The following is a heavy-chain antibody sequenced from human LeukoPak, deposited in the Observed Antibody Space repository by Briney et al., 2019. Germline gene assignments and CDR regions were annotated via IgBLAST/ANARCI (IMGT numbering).Heavy chain of an antibody. CDR3: ARDLEYCSTTSCFT. Sequence: SETLSLTCNVSGDSINSGGFYWNWIRQPPGKGLEWIAYIHQSGITVSNPSLESRLTLSLDASKNQFSLRLTSVTVADTAVYYCARDLEYCSTTSCFTWGQGTLVTVSS. CDR2: IHQSGIT. D-gene: IGHD2-2*01. V-gene: IGHV4-30-2*01. J-gene: IGHJ5*02. CDR1: GDSINSGGFY.